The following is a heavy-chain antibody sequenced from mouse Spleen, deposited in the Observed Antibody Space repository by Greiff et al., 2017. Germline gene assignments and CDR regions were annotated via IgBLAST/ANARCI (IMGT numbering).Heavy chain of an antibody. Sequence: EVHLVESGGGLVQPGGSRKLSCAASGFTFSSFGMHWVRQAPEKGLEWVAYISSGSSTIYYADTVKGRFTISRDNPKNTLFLQMTSLRSEDTAMYYCASHYYGSYYFDYWGQGTTLTVSS. V-gene: IGHV5-17*02. CDR1: GFTFSSFG. CDR2: ISSGSSTI. J-gene: IGHJ2*01. CDR3: ASHYYGSYYFDY. D-gene: IGHD1-2*01.